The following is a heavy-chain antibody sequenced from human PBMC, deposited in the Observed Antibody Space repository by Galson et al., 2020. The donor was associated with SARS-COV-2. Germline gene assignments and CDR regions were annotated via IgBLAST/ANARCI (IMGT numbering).Heavy chain of an antibody. CDR1: GGSISTSSFY. D-gene: IGHD3-10*02. CDR2: IYYSGAT. V-gene: IGHV4-39*01. Sequence: SETLSLTCTVSGGSISTSSFYWDWLRQPPGRGLENIGTIYYSGATYYNPSLKSRVTISVDASKNQFSLNLTSVTAADTAVYFCARHPYYSVLGFRWALEGHGGQGTLVTVSS. CDR3: ARHPYYSVLGFRWALEGH. J-gene: IGHJ4*02.